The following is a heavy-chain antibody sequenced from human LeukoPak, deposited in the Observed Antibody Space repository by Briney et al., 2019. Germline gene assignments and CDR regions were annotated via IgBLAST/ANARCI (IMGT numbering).Heavy chain of an antibody. CDR3: ARHLFGSGYYPDY. J-gene: IGHJ4*02. D-gene: IGHD3-22*01. CDR1: GGSITSYY. Sequence: SETLSLTCTVSGGSITSYYWSWIRQPAGKGLEWIGRIHTSGSTNYNPSLKSRVTISVDTSKKQFSLKLSSVTAADTAVYYCARHLFGSGYYPDYWGQGTLVTVSS. V-gene: IGHV4-4*07. CDR2: IHTSGST.